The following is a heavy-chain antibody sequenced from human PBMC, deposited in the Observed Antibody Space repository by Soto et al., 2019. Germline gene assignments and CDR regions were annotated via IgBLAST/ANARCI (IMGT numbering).Heavy chain of an antibody. CDR1: GYTFSNFW. CDR2: IYPGDSET. D-gene: IGHD6-13*01. Sequence: PGESLKISCQCSGYTFSNFWIAWVRQLPGKGLEYMGIIYPGDSETRYSPSFHGKVTISADRSIGTAYLQWSSLKASDTAMYYCARLSRSSSWYNWFDPWGQGTLVTVSS. J-gene: IGHJ5*02. V-gene: IGHV5-51*01. CDR3: ARLSRSSSWYNWFDP.